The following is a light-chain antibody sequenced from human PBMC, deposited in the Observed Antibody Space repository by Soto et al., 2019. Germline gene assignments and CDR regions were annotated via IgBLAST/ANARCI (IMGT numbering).Light chain of an antibody. J-gene: IGLJ3*02. Sequence: QSALTQPASLSGSPGQSITISCTGTSSDIGAYDYVSWFQQHPGKAPKLMISEVNNRPSGVSNRFSGSKSGNTASLTISGLQADDEADYYCCSYTSSSIRVFGGGTKLTVL. CDR2: EVN. CDR3: CSYTSSSIRV. CDR1: SSDIGAYDY. V-gene: IGLV2-14*01.